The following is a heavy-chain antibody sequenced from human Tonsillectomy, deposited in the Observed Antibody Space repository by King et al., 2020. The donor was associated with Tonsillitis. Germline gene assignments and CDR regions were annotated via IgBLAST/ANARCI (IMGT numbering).Heavy chain of an antibody. CDR3: ATTGSTRHYYYYMDV. CDR2: FHPEDVEI. V-gene: IGHV1-24*01. Sequence: QLVQSGAEVKKPGASVKVSCKVSGYTLTELAIHWVRQAPGKGLEWMGGFHPEDVEIIYAQKFQGRVTMTEDTSTDTAYMELSSLRSEDTAVYYCATTGSTRHYYYYMDVWGKGTTVTVSS. J-gene: IGHJ6*03. D-gene: IGHD1-7*01. CDR1: GYTLTELA.